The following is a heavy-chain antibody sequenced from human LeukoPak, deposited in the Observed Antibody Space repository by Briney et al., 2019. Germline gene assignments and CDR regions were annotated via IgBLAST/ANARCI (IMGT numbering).Heavy chain of an antibody. V-gene: IGHV3-48*03. Sequence: GGSLRLSCAASGFTFSSYEMNWVRQAPGKGLEWVSYISSSGSTIYYADSVKGRFTISRDNSKNTLYLQMNSLRAEDTAVYYCAKDRLSGSYYDGAFDIWGQGTMVTVSS. D-gene: IGHD1-26*01. J-gene: IGHJ3*02. CDR3: AKDRLSGSYYDGAFDI. CDR1: GFTFSSYE. CDR2: ISSSGSTI.